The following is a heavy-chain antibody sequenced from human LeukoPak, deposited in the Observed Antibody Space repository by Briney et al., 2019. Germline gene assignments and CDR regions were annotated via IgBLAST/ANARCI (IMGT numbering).Heavy chain of an antibody. CDR3: ARDGSRGGFDY. V-gene: IGHV4-4*07. CDR2: ISASGTT. Sequence: PSETLSLTCTVSGGSISTYYWSCIRQPAGKGLEWIGRISASGTTNYNPSLKSRVTMSVDTSKNQFSLKLDFVTAADTAVYYCARDGSRGGFDYWGQGTLVTVSS. CDR1: GGSISTYY. J-gene: IGHJ4*02. D-gene: IGHD1-26*01.